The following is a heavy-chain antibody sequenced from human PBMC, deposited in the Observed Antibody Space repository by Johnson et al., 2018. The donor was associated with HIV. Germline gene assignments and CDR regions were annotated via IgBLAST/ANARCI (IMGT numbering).Heavy chain of an antibody. V-gene: IGHV3-30*18. Sequence: QVQLVESGGGVVQPGRSLRLSCAASGFTFSSYGMHWVRQAPGKGLEWVAIISYDGSNKHYADSVKGRFTISRDNSKNTLYLQMNSLRAEDTAVYYCAKGDDYYDSSGYYRQGAFDIWGQGTMVTVSS. CDR3: AKGDDYYDSSGYYRQGAFDI. J-gene: IGHJ3*02. CDR1: GFTFSSYG. CDR2: ISYDGSNK. D-gene: IGHD3-22*01.